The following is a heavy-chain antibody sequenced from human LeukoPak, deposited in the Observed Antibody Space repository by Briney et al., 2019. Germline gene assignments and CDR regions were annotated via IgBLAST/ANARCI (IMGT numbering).Heavy chain of an antibody. CDR1: GFTFSTFA. CDR2: IFPSGGEI. D-gene: IGHD6-13*01. V-gene: IGHV3-21*01. CDR3: AAGAAAAVDY. J-gene: IGHJ4*02. Sequence: PGGSLRLSCAASGFTFSTFAMIWVRQPPGKGLEWVSSIFPSGGEIHYADSVKGRFTISRDNAKNSLYLQMNSLRAEDTAVYYCAAGAAAAVDYWGQGTLVTVSS.